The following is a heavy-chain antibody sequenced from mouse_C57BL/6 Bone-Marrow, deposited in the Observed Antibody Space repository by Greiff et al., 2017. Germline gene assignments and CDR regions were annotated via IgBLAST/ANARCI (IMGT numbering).Heavy chain of an antibody. CDR2: IDPENGDT. CDR3: TSIAY. V-gene: IGHV14-4*01. J-gene: IGHJ3*01. Sequence: EVQLQQSGAELVRPGASVKLSCTASGFNFKDDYMHWVKQRPEQGLEWIGWIDPENGDTESASKFQGKATITVDTSTNTAYLQHRSLTSEDTAVYYCTSIAYWGQGTLVTVSA. CDR1: GFNFKDDY.